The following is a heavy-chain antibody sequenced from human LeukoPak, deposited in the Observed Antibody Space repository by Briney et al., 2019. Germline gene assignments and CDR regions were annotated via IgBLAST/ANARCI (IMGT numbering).Heavy chain of an antibody. D-gene: IGHD2-21*02. CDR1: GFTFSIHS. Sequence: GGPLRLSCAASGFTFSIHSMKWVRKAPGEGVEWISYISSSSRTIYYADSVKGRFTFSRDNAKNSLYLQMSSLSAEDTAVYYCARGRAYCGGDCYSPLGYWGQGTLVTVSS. V-gene: IGHV3-48*04. J-gene: IGHJ4*02. CDR3: ARGRAYCGGDCYSPLGY. CDR2: ISSSSRTI.